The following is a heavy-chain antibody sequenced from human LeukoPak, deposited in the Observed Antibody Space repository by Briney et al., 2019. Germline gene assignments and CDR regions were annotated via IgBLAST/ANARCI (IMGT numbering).Heavy chain of an antibody. CDR1: GGSISSSSYY. J-gene: IGHJ4*02. CDR3: ARATVVPPPDPSEFDY. CDR2: IYYSGST. V-gene: IGHV4-39*07. Sequence: SETLSLTCTVSGGSISSSSYYWGWIRQPPGKGLEWIGSIYYSGSTYYNPSLKSRVTISVDTSKNQFSLKLCSVTAADTAVYYCARATVVPPPDPSEFDYWGQGTLVTVSS. D-gene: IGHD4-23*01.